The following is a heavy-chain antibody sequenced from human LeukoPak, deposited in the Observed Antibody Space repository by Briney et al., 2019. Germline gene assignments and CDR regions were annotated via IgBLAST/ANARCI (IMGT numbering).Heavy chain of an antibody. V-gene: IGHV1-3*01. CDR3: ARVTGTYFDY. D-gene: IGHD3-9*01. CDR1: GYTFTNYV. CDR2: INAGNGNT. J-gene: IGHJ4*02. Sequence: ASVKVSCKASGYTFTNYVIYWVRQAPGQRLEWMTWINAGNGNTKYSQKFQGRVTITRDTSASTAYMELSNLRSEDTAVYYCARVTGTYFDYWGQGTLVTVSS.